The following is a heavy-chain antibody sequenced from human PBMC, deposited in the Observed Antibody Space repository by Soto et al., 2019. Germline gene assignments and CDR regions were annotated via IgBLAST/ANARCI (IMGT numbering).Heavy chain of an antibody. D-gene: IGHD3-9*01. CDR2: ISVDGRDT. V-gene: IGHV3-74*03. CDR3: AKDSPLTRYYQDLDY. CDR1: GFSLSDYW. J-gene: IGHJ4*02. Sequence: PGGSLRLSCAASGFSLSDYWMHWVRQVPGKGLLWVSRISVDGRDTTYADSVKGRFTISRDNSKSTLFLQMDSLRAEDTAVYYCAKDSPLTRYYQDLDYWGQGTLVTVSS.